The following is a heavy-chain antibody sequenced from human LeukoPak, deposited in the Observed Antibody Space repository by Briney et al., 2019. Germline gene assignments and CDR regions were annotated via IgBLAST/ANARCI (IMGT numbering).Heavy chain of an antibody. CDR3: ARQSYVVAGPDY. CDR2: IYYIGNT. J-gene: IGHJ4*02. Sequence: SETLSLTCTVSGGSISSGDYYWSWIRQPPGKGLEWIGYIYYIGNTFYNPSLKSRVTISVDTSKNQFSLKLSSVTAADTAVYYCARQSYVVAGPDYWGQGTLVTVSS. V-gene: IGHV4-30-4*01. D-gene: IGHD6-19*01. CDR1: GGSISSGDYY.